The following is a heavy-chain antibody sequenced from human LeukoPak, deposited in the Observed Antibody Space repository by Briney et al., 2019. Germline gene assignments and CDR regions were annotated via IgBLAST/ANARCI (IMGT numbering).Heavy chain of an antibody. Sequence: GGSLRLSCAASGFTFSSYSMNWVREAPGKGLEWVSSISSSSSYIYYADSVKGRFTISRDNAKNSLYLQMNSLRAEDTAVYYCATQGDTAIDYWGQGTLVTVSS. CDR2: ISSSSSYI. CDR1: GFTFSSYS. D-gene: IGHD5-18*01. V-gene: IGHV3-21*01. J-gene: IGHJ4*02. CDR3: ATQGDTAIDY.